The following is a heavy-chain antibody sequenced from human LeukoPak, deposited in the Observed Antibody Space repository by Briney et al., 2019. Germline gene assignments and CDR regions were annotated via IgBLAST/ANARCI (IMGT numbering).Heavy chain of an antibody. Sequence: GASVKVSCKASGYTFTSYGISWVRQAPGQGLEWMGWISAYNGNTNYAQKLQGRVTMTTDTSTSTAYMELRSLRSDDTAVYYCARDRCSSSWYSVSYMDVWGKGTTVTVSS. CDR2: ISAYNGNT. V-gene: IGHV1-18*01. D-gene: IGHD6-13*01. J-gene: IGHJ6*03. CDR3: ARDRCSSSWYSVSYMDV. CDR1: GYTFTSYG.